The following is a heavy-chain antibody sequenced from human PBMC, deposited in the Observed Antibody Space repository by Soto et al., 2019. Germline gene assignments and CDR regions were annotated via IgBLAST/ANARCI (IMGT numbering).Heavy chain of an antibody. J-gene: IGHJ6*02. CDR2: FRYNENT. CDR3: ARLGGYCSSTGCYGYYALDV. CDR1: GGSISSGPYS. Sequence: QLQLQESGPGLVKPSETLSLTCTVSGGSISSGPYSWGWIRQTPGEGLEWIGTFRYNENTYYNPSLESRVTISVDTSKNHFSLKVTSANVADTAVYYCARLGGYCSSTGCYGYYALDVWGPGTTVTVSS. V-gene: IGHV4-39*02. D-gene: IGHD2-2*01.